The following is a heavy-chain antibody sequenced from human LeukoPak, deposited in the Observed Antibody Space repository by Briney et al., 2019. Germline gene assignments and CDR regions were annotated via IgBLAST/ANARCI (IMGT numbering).Heavy chain of an antibody. J-gene: IGHJ4*02. D-gene: IGHD2-15*01. CDR3: TRTADFVATPDF. V-gene: IGHV3-74*01. Sequence: GGSLRLSCAASGFTFSSHLMHWVRQAPGKGLVWVSRISSDGTYTNYADSVRGRFTISRDNAKNTLYLQMNSLRAEDTAVYYCTRTADFVATPDFWGQGTLVTVSS. CDR1: GFTFSSHL. CDR2: ISSDGTYT.